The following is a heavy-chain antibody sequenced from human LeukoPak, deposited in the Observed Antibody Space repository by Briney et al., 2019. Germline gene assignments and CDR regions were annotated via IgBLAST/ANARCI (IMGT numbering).Heavy chain of an antibody. D-gene: IGHD3-16*02. CDR1: GGSFSGYY. CDR2: INHSGST. Sequence: SETLSLTCAVYGGSFSGYYWSWIRQPPGKGLEWIGEINHSGSTNYNPSLKSRVTISVDTSKNQFSLKLSSVTAADTAVYYCARGRPQYDYVWGSYRYTVRYYFDYWGQGTLVTVSS. J-gene: IGHJ4*02. V-gene: IGHV4-34*01. CDR3: ARGRPQYDYVWGSYRYTVRYYFDY.